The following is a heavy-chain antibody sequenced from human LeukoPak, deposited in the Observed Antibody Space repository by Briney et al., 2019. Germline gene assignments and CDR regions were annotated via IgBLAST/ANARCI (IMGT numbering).Heavy chain of an antibody. D-gene: IGHD5-12*01. J-gene: IGHJ4*02. CDR2: ISTGSSTI. Sequence: GGSLRLSCAASGFTFSSYSMSWVRQAPGKGLEWVSYISTGSSTIYYADSVKGRFTISRDNAKNSLYLQMNSLRAEDTAVYYCARYLNSGPADYWGQGSLVTVSS. CDR1: GFTFSSYS. V-gene: IGHV3-48*04. CDR3: ARYLNSGPADY.